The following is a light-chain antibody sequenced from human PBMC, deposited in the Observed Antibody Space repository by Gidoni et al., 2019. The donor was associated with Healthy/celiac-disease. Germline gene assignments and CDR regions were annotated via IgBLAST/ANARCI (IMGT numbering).Light chain of an antibody. V-gene: IGLV6-57*04. CDR2: EDN. J-gene: IGLJ2*01. Sequence: NFMLPQPHSVSESPAKTVTISCTRSSGSIASNYVQWYQQRPGSAPTTVIYEDNQRASGVPDRFSGSIDSSSNSASLTISGLKTEDEADYYCQSYDSSIYVVFGGGTKLTVL. CDR3: QSYDSSIYVV. CDR1: SGSIASNY.